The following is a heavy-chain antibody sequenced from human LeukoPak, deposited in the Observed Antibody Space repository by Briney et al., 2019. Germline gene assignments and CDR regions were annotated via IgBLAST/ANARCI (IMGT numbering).Heavy chain of an antibody. CDR3: ARGAWVAAGYFDY. D-gene: IGHD2-15*01. CDR2: IYYSGST. V-gene: IGHV4-39*01. Sequence: SETLSLTCTVSGGSISSSSYYWGWIRQPPGKGLEWIESIYYSGSTYYNPSLKSRVTTSVDTSKNQFSLKLSSVTAADTAVYYCARGAWVAAGYFDYWGQGTLVTVSS. J-gene: IGHJ4*02. CDR1: GGSISSSSYY.